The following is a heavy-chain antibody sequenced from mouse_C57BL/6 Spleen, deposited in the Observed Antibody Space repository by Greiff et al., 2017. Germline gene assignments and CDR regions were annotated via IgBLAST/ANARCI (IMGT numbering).Heavy chain of an antibody. D-gene: IGHD4-1*01. Sequence: QVQLQQPGAELVRPGSSVKLSCKASGYTFTSYWMDWVKQRPGRGLEWIGNIYPSDSETHYNQKFKDKATLTVDKSSSTAYMQLSSLTSEDSAVYYCARTGPTKAMDYWGQGTSVTVSS. CDR1: GYTFTSYW. J-gene: IGHJ4*01. CDR3: ARTGPTKAMDY. CDR2: IYPSDSET. V-gene: IGHV1-61*01.